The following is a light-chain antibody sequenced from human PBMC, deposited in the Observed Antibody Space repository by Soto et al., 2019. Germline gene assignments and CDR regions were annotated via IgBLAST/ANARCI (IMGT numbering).Light chain of an antibody. CDR3: SSYAGSNNRGV. CDR1: STDVGGYNY. J-gene: IGLJ1*01. V-gene: IGLV2-8*01. CDR2: EVS. Sequence: QSVLAQAPAASGSPGQSVTISCTGTSTDVGGYNYISWYQHHPGKGPKLIIYEVSERPSGVPDRFSGSKSGNTASLTVSGLQAEDEADYYCSSYAGSNNRGVFGSGTKVTVL.